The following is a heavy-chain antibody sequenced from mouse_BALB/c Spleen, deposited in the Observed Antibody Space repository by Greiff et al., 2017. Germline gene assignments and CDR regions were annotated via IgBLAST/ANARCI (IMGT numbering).Heavy chain of an antibody. CDR1: GYTFTSYW. CDR3: TRGPYYGSSYEDDY. CDR2: IYPSDSYT. D-gene: IGHD1-1*01. J-gene: IGHJ2*01. V-gene: IGHV1-69*02. Sequence: VQLQQPGAELVRPGASVKLSCKASGYTFTSYWINWVKQRPGQGLEWIGNIYPSDSYTNYNQKFKDKATLTVDKSSSTAYMQLSSPTSEDSAVYYCTRGPYYGSSYEDDYWGQGTTLTVSS.